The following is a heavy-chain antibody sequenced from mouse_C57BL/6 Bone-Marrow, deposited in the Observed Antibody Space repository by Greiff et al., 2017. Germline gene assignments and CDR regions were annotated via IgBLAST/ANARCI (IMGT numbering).Heavy chain of an antibody. Sequence: VQLQQSGAELVRPGASVKLSCTASGFTIKDYYMHWVKQRPEQGLEWIGGIYPEDGDTDYATKFQGKATLTADTSSNTAYLQLSSLTSEDTAVYYCTTWGGDYGNYEGWGQGTTLTVSA. D-gene: IGHD2-1*01. CDR3: TTWGGDYGNYEG. CDR2: IYPEDGDT. V-gene: IGHV14-1*01. CDR1: GFTIKDYY. J-gene: IGHJ2*01.